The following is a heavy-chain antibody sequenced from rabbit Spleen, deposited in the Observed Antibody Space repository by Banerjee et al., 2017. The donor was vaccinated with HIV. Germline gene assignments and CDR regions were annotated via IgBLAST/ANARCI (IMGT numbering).Heavy chain of an antibody. V-gene: IGHV1S45*01. CDR3: ARDSYAGYADYGYAMGDL. Sequence: QEQLVESGGGLVRPEGSLKLSCTASGFSFSNKAVMCWVRQAPGKGLQWIACINAVTGKAVYATWAKGRFTISKTSSTTVTLQMPSLTAADTATYFCARDSYAGYADYGYAMGDLWGQGTLVTVS. CDR2: INAVTGKA. D-gene: IGHD6-1*01. J-gene: IGHJ6*01. CDR1: GFSFSNKAV.